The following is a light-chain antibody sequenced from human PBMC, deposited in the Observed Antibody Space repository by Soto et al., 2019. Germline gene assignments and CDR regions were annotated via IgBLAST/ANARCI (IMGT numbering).Light chain of an antibody. J-gene: IGKJ1*01. V-gene: IGKV3-20*01. CDR3: QQYGSSSWT. CDR1: QSVSSIY. Sequence: EIVLTQSPGTLSLSPGERATLSCRASQSVSSIYLAWYQHKPGQAPRLLIYGASSRATGIPDRFSGRGSGTDFTLTISRLEPEDLAVYYCQQYGSSSWTFGRGTTVEIK. CDR2: GAS.